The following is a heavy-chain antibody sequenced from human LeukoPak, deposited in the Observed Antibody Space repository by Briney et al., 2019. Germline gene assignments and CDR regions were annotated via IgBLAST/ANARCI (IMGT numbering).Heavy chain of an antibody. Sequence: GGSLRLSCAASGFTFSSHGMNWVRQAPGKGLEWVSGSSSIGGRTYYADSVKGRFAVTRDNSRNTLHLQMNSLRAEDTGVYYCAKDDAWGRFYHWGQGTLVTVSS. CDR1: GFTFSSHG. V-gene: IGHV3-23*01. CDR2: SSSIGGRT. CDR3: AKDDAWGRFYH. J-gene: IGHJ1*01. D-gene: IGHD3-16*01.